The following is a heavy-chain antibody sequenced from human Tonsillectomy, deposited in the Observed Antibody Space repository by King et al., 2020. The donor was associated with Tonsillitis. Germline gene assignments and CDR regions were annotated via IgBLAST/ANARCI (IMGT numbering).Heavy chain of an antibody. Sequence: VQLQESGPGLVKPSETLSLTCTVSGGSISSYYWSWIRQPPGKGLEWIGYIYYSGSTNYNPSLKSRVTISVDTSKNQFSLKLSSVTAADTAVYYCARIDYGGGLDYWGQGTLVTVSS. CDR1: GGSISSYY. CDR2: IYYSGST. D-gene: IGHD4-17*01. CDR3: ARIDYGGGLDY. V-gene: IGHV4-59*01. J-gene: IGHJ4*02.